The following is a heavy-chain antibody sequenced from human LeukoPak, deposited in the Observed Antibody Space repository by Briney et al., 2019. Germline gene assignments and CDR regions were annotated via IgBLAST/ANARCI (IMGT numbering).Heavy chain of an antibody. J-gene: IGHJ6*02. V-gene: IGHV3-30*04. CDR3: ARDAVDTANAV. Sequence: PGGSLRLSCVASGFNFTTYVMHWVRQAPGKGLEWLALISYDGSKTYYADSVKGRITISRDNSKNTLYLQMNSLRAEDTAVYYCARDAVDTANAVWGQGTTVTVSS. CDR1: GFNFTTYV. D-gene: IGHD5-18*01. CDR2: ISYDGSKT.